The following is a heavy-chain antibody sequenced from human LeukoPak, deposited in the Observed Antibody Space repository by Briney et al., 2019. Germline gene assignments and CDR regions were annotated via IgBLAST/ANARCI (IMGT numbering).Heavy chain of an antibody. Sequence: GGSLRLSCAASGFTFSSHWTHWVRQAPGKGLVWVSRINSDGDSTSYADSVKGRFTISRDNAKNTLYLQMNSLRAEDTAVYYCARDVGGAYYRWFDPWGQGTLVTVSS. CDR2: INSDGDST. J-gene: IGHJ5*02. CDR1: GFTFSSHW. D-gene: IGHD1-26*01. CDR3: ARDVGGAYYRWFDP. V-gene: IGHV3-74*01.